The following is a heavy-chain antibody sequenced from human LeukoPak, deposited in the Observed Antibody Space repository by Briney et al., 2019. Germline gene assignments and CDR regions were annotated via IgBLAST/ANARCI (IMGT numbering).Heavy chain of an antibody. CDR3: ARHQYSSAWPFDY. J-gene: IGHJ4*02. CDR2: IYYSGSA. CDR1: GGSISGHY. D-gene: IGHD6-19*01. Sequence: SETLSVTCTVSGGSISGHYWSWIRQPPGKGLECIGYIYYSGSANYNPSLKSRVTISVETSKNQFSLKLSSMTAADTAVYYCARHQYSSAWPFDYWGQGTLVTVSS. V-gene: IGHV4-59*08.